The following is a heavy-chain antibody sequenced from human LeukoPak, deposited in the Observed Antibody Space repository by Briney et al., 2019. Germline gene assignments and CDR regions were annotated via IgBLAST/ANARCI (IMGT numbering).Heavy chain of an antibody. CDR2: IYYSGST. V-gene: IGHV4-30-4*08. CDR1: GGSISNGVYY. CDR3: ARGYGTFDF. J-gene: IGHJ4*02. Sequence: SQTLSLTCTVSGGSISNGVYYWSWIRQHPGKGLEWIGYIYYSGSTYYNPSLKSRVTMSVDRSKNHFSLKLNSVTAADTAVYYCARGYGTFDFWGQGILVTVSS. D-gene: IGHD5-18*01.